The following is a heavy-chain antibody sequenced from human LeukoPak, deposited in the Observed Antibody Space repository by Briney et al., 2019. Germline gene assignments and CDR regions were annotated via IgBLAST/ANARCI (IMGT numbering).Heavy chain of an antibody. CDR2: INSDGSST. CDR1: GFTFSSYW. Sequence: GGSLRLSCAASGFTFSSYWMHWVRQAPGKGLVWVSRINSDGSSTSYADSVKGRFTISRDNAKNTLYLQMNSLRAEDMAVYYCPRDDVVVPAATLFYYYYGMDVWGKGPRSPSPQ. D-gene: IGHD2-2*01. J-gene: IGHJ6*04. V-gene: IGHV3-74*01. CDR3: PRDDVVVPAATLFYYYYGMDV.